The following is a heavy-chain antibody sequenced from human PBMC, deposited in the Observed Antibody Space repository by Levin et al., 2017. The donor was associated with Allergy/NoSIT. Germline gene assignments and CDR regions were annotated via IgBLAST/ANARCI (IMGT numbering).Heavy chain of an antibody. D-gene: IGHD3-10*01. Sequence: PGGSLRLSCAASGFTFSSYSMNWVRQAPGKGLEWVSYISSSSSTIYYADSVKGRFTISRDNAKNSLYLQMNSLRAEDTAVYYCASRPWFGDFSFDYWGQGTLVTVSS. CDR3: ASRPWFGDFSFDY. CDR2: ISSSSSTI. CDR1: GFTFSSYS. V-gene: IGHV3-48*01. J-gene: IGHJ4*02.